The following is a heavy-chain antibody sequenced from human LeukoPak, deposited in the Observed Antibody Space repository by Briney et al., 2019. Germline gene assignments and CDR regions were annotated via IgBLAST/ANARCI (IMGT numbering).Heavy chain of an antibody. D-gene: IGHD2-15*01. J-gene: IGHJ4*02. CDR1: GYTFTGYY. CDR2: INPNSGGT. V-gene: IGHV1-2*02. CDR3: ARGQTMVAATPGGY. Sequence: ASVKVSCKASGYTFTGYYMHWVRQAPGQGLEWMGWINPNSGGTNLAQKFQGRVTMTRDTSISTAFMELSTLRSDDTAVYYCARGQTMVAATPGGYWGQGTLVTVSS.